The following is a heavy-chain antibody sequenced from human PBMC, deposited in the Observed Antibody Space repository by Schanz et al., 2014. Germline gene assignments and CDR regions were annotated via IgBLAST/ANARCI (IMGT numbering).Heavy chain of an antibody. CDR1: GFNFKDAW. V-gene: IGHV3-30*02. CDR2: IRYDGSNK. J-gene: IGHJ6*02. Sequence: VYLVESGGGLVKPGGSLRLSCVASGFNFKDAWMHWVRQAPGKGLEWVAFIRYDGSNKYYADSVKGRFTISRDNSKNTLYLQMNSLRAEDTAVYYCAKVLGYCSSTSCLRYGMDVWGQGTTVTVSS. D-gene: IGHD2-2*01. CDR3: AKVLGYCSSTSCLRYGMDV.